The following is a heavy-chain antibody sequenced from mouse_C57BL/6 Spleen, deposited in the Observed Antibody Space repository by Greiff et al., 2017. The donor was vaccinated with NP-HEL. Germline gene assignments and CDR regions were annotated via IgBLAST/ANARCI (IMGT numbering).Heavy chain of an antibody. D-gene: IGHD1-1*01. CDR1: GFTFSSYT. CDR2: ISGGGGNT. Sequence: EVHLVESGGGLVKPGGSLKLSCAASGFTFSSYTMSWVRQTPEKRLEWVATISGGGGNTYYSNSVKGRFTISSDNAKNTLYLQMSSLRSEDTALYYCARHYYGDYFDYWGQGTTLTVSS. J-gene: IGHJ2*01. V-gene: IGHV5-9*01. CDR3: ARHYYGDYFDY.